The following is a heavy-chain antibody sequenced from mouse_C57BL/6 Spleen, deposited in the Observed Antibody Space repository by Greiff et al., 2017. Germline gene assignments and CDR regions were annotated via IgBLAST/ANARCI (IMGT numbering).Heavy chain of an antibody. D-gene: IGHD4-1*01. Sequence: EVNVVESEGGLVQPGSSMKLSCTASGFTFSDYYMAWVRQVPEKGLEWVANINYDGSSTYYLDSLKSRFIISRDNAKNILYLQMSSLKSEDTATYYCARELTRAMDYWGQGTSVTVSS. CDR2: INYDGSST. J-gene: IGHJ4*01. V-gene: IGHV5-16*01. CDR1: GFTFSDYY. CDR3: ARELTRAMDY.